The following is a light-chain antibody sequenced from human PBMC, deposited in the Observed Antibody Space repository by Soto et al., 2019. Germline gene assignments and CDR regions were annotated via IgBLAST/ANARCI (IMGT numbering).Light chain of an antibody. V-gene: IGKV3-20*01. CDR1: QSVSSSY. Sequence: EIVVTQSPGTLSLSPGERATLSSRASQSVSSSYLAWYPQKPGQAPRLLIYGASSRATGIPDRFSGSGAGTDFTLTISRLEPEDFAVYYCHQYGSSPLWTFGQGTKVEIK. J-gene: IGKJ1*01. CDR2: GAS. CDR3: HQYGSSPLWT.